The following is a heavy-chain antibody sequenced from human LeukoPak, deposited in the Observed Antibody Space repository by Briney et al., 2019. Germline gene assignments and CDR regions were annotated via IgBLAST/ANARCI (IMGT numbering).Heavy chain of an antibody. Sequence: GGSLRLSCAASGYTFSNAWMSWVRQAPGKGLEWVGRIKSKTDGGTTDYAAPVKGRFTISRDDSKNTLYLQMDSLKTEDTAVYYCTTVVLRYFDWLRTFDYWGQGTLVTVSS. CDR1: GYTFSNAW. CDR2: IKSKTDGGTT. CDR3: TTVVLRYFDWLRTFDY. J-gene: IGHJ4*02. V-gene: IGHV3-15*01. D-gene: IGHD3-9*01.